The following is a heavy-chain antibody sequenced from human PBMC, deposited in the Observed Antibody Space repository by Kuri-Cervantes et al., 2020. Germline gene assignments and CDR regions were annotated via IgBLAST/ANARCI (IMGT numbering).Heavy chain of an antibody. J-gene: IGHJ6*02. V-gene: IGHV4-59*01. Sequence: ESLKISCAASGFTFSSYAMSWVRQAPGKGLEWIGYIYYSGSTNYNPSLKSRVTISVDTSKNQFSLKLSSVTAADTAVYYCARVRAVAGKRHYYYYYGMDVWGQGTTVTVSS. CDR2: IYYSGST. CDR3: ARVRAVAGKRHYYYYYGMDV. CDR1: GFTFSSYA. D-gene: IGHD6-19*01.